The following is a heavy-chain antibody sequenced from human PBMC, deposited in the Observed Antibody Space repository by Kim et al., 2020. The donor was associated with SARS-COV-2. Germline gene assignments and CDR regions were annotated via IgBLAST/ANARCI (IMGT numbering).Heavy chain of an antibody. CDR3: AKSLGESWFDP. D-gene: IGHD3-10*01. CDR1: GFTFSSYG. J-gene: IGHJ5*02. Sequence: GGSLRLSCAASGFTFSSYGMHWVRQAPGKGLEWVAVISYDGSNKYYADSVKGRFTISRDNSKNTLYLQMNSLRAEDTAVYYCAKSLGESWFDPWGQGTLVTVSS. CDR2: ISYDGSNK. V-gene: IGHV3-30*18.